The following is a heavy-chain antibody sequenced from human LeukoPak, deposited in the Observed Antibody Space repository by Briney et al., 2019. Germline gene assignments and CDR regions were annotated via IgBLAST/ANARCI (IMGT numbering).Heavy chain of an antibody. CDR3: SIGAGEEKNNPWRGPFDH. V-gene: IGHV1-46*01. CDR1: GYTFTSKF. D-gene: IGHD3-16*01. Sequence: ASVKVSCKASGYTFTSKFIHWVRQAPGQGLEWMGIINPSAGSTNFPQKFQGRVTMTRDTSTSTVYMELSNLRSEDTALYYCSIGAGEEKNNPWRGPFDHWGQEPRFTVSS. CDR2: INPSAGST. J-gene: IGHJ4*02.